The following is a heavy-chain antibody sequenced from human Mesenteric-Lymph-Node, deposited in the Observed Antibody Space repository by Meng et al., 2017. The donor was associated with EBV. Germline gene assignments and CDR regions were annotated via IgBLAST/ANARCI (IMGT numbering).Heavy chain of an antibody. J-gene: IGHJ4*02. V-gene: IGHV4-61*01. D-gene: IGHD1-1*01. CDR3: ARGRRGVQYFDF. CDR2: IHYSGST. Sequence: VQLQESGPGLVKPSETLSLTFTVSGGSVTSGSYYWIWIRQPPGKRLEWIGYIHYSGSTNYNPSLKSQITISVDTSKNQLSLRVSHVTAADTAVYYCARGRRGVQYFDFWGQGALVTVSS. CDR1: GGSVTSGSYY.